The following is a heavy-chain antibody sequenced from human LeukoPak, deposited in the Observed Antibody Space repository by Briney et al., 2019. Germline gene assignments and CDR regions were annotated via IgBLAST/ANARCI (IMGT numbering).Heavy chain of an antibody. CDR1: GYTFTGYY. J-gene: IGHJ4*02. Sequence: GASVKVSCKASGYTFTGYYMHWVRQAPGQGLEWMGWINPNSGGTNYAQKFQGRVTMTRDTSISTAYMELSRLRSDDTAVYYCARVYDFWSGYQTPGYWGQGTLVTVSS. CDR3: ARVYDFWSGYQTPGY. CDR2: INPNSGGT. D-gene: IGHD3-3*01. V-gene: IGHV1-2*02.